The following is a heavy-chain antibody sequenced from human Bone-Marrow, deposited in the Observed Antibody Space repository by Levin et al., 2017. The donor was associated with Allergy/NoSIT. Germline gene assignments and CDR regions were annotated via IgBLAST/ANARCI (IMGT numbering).Heavy chain of an antibody. V-gene: IGHV4-59*01. CDR1: GGSISSYY. J-gene: IGHJ5*02. D-gene: IGHD3-10*01. CDR3: ARGYSGSYGRFDP. Sequence: SETLSLTCTVSGGSISSYYWSWIRQPPGKGLEWIGYVYYSGSTNYNPSLKSRVTISVDTSENQFSLKLSSVTAADTAFYYCARGYSGSYGRFDPWGQGTLVTVSS. CDR2: VYYSGST.